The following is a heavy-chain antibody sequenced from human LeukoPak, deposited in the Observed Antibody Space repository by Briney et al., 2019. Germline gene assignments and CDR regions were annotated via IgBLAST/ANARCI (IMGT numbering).Heavy chain of an antibody. V-gene: IGHV3-23*01. CDR1: GFTFRTYA. CDR3: AKDLGDYDTSGCLDY. D-gene: IGHD3-22*01. CDR2: IGGGGGST. Sequence: GGSLRLSCAASGFTFRTYAMSWVRQAPGKGLESVSGIGGGGGSTYYADSVKGRFTISRDNCKNTVYLLMNSLRAEDTAVYYCAKDLGDYDTSGCLDYWGQGTLVTVSS. J-gene: IGHJ4*02.